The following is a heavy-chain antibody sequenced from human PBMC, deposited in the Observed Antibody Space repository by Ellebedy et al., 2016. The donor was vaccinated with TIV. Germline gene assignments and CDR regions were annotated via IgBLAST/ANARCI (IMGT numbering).Heavy chain of an antibody. V-gene: IGHV1-46*01. CDR1: GYTFTSYY. D-gene: IGHD6-6*01. J-gene: IGHJ6*02. Sequence: AASVKVSCKASGYTFTSYYMHWVRQAPGQGLEWMGIINPSGGRTNYAQKFQGRLTMTRDTSTSTVYMELSSLRSEDTAVYYCARRGSSSAGYYYVMAVWGQGTTVTVSS. CDR2: INPSGGRT. CDR3: ARRGSSSAGYYYVMAV.